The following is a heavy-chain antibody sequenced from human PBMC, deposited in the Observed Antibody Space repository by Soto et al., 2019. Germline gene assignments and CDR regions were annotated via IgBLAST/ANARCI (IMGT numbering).Heavy chain of an antibody. Sequence: EVQLVESGGGLVQPGGSLRLSCAASGLTFSSYWMSWVRQAPGKGLEWVANIKQDGSEKYYVDSVKGRFTISRDNAKYSLYLQMNSLRAEDTAVYYCARDARIAAAGPPSDYWGQGTLVTVSS. CDR1: GLTFSSYW. CDR2: IKQDGSEK. V-gene: IGHV3-7*01. CDR3: ARDARIAAAGPPSDY. J-gene: IGHJ4*02. D-gene: IGHD6-13*01.